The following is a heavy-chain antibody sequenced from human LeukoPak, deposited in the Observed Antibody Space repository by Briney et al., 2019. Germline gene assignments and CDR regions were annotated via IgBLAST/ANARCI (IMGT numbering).Heavy chain of an antibody. Sequence: GGSLRLSCAASGFTFSNYGMHWVRQAPGKGLEWVAFIRYDGSTKYYADSVNGRFTISRDNSKNTLYLQMNSLRAEDTALYYCAREGGYSYGPFDYWGQGTLVTVSS. CDR1: GFTFSNYG. D-gene: IGHD5-18*01. CDR2: IRYDGSTK. CDR3: AREGGYSYGPFDY. J-gene: IGHJ4*02. V-gene: IGHV3-30*02.